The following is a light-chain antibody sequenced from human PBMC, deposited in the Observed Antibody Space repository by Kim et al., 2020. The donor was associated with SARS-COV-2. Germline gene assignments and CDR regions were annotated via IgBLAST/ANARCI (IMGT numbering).Light chain of an antibody. CDR3: QQYETWSPLT. Sequence: EIVLTQSPATLSVSPGERGILSCRASQSVSSYLAWYQQKPGQTPRLLIYDASTRATGVPARFSGSGSGTEFTLTISSLQSEDFVVYYCQQYETWSPLTFGGGTKVDIK. CDR1: QSVSSY. V-gene: IGKV3-15*01. CDR2: DAS. J-gene: IGKJ4*01.